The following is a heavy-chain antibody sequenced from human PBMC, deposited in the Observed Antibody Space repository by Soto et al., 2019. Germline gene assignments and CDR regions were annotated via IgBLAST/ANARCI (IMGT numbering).Heavy chain of an antibody. D-gene: IGHD2-8*01. CDR1: GFTFSSYS. CDR2: ISSSSSTI. CDR3: ARDTYCTNGVCYSNYYYGMDV. J-gene: IGHJ6*02. V-gene: IGHV3-48*02. Sequence: GVSLRLSCAASGFTFSSYSMNWVRQAPGKGLEWVSYISSSSSTIYYADSVKGRFTISRDNAKNSLYLQMNSLRDEDTAVYYCARDTYCTNGVCYSNYYYGMDVWGQGTTVTVSS.